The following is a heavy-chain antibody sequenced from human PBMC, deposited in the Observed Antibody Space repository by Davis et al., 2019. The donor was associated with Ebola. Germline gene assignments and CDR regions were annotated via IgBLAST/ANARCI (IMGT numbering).Heavy chain of an antibody. V-gene: IGHV3-48*02. D-gene: IGHD3-9*01. CDR1: GFTFSSYS. CDR3: ARGPTYYDILTGPSVETFDY. J-gene: IGHJ4*02. Sequence: GESLKISCAASGFTFSSYSMNWVRQAPGKGLEWVSYISSSSSTIYYADSVKGRFTISRDNAKNSLYLQMNSLRDEDTAVYYCARGPTYYDILTGPSVETFDYWGQGTLVTVSS. CDR2: ISSSSSTI.